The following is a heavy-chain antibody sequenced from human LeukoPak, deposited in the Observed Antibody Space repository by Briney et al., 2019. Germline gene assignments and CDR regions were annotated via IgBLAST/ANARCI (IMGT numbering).Heavy chain of an antibody. V-gene: IGHV3-48*03. J-gene: IGHJ4*02. CDR2: ISSSGSTI. CDR1: GFTFSSYE. Sequence: GGSLRLSCAASGFTFSSYEMNWVRQAPGKGLEWVSYISSSGSTIYYADSVKGRFTISRDNAKNSLYLQMNSLRAEDTAVYYSARDRWGIVGAKHKGYFDYWGQGTLVTVSS. D-gene: IGHD1-26*01. CDR3: ARDRWGIVGAKHKGYFDY.